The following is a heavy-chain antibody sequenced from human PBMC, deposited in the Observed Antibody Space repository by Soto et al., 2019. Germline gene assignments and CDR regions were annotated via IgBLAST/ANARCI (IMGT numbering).Heavy chain of an antibody. D-gene: IGHD1-26*01. J-gene: IGHJ3*01. CDR1: GYAFGSFG. CDR3: ARDVRVGANMEASEN. Sequence: QAQLVQYGAEWKEPGASVKVSCKASGYAFGSFGIAWLRRAPGQGPEWMGWISTYNCKTNFGHKFQDRVTLTTDTSTTTAYMELRSLTSDDTAVYYCARDVRVGANMEASENWGQGTMVTVSS. CDR2: ISTYNCKT. V-gene: IGHV1-18*01.